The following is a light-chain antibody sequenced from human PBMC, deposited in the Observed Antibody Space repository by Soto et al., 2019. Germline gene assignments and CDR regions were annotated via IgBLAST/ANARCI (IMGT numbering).Light chain of an antibody. J-gene: IGKJ2*01. CDR1: QSVSSSY. V-gene: IGKV3-20*01. CDR2: GAS. CDR3: QQYGSSPYT. Sequence: EIVLTQSPGTLSLSPGERATLSCRASQSVSSSYLAWYRQKPGQAPRLLIYGASSRATGIPDRFSGGGSGTAFTLTISRLEPEDFAVYYCQQYGSSPYTFGQGTKLEIK.